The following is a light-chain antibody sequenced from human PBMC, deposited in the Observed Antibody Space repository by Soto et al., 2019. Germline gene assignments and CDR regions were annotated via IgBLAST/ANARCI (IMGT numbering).Light chain of an antibody. CDR3: QTWGTVIRV. J-gene: IGLJ3*02. CDR2: VNNDGSH. CDR1: SGHSSYA. V-gene: IGLV4-69*01. Sequence: QSVLTQSPSASASLGASVKLTCTLSSGHSSYAIAWHQQQPEKGPRYLMKVNNDGSHNRGDGIPDRFSGSSSGAERYLTISSLQSEDEADYYCQTWGTVIRVFGGGTKLTVL.